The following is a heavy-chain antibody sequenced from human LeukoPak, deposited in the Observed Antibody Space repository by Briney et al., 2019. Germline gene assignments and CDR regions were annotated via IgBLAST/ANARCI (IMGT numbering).Heavy chain of an antibody. CDR2: IRYDGSNK. J-gene: IGHJ4*02. V-gene: IGHV3-30*02. CDR1: GFTFSSYG. Sequence: GGSLRLSCAASGFTFSSYGMHWVRQAPGKGLEWVAFIRYDGSNKYYADSVKGRFTISRDNSKNTLYLQMNSLRAEDTAVYYCAKDRLLAAAYYFDYWGQGTLVTVSS. CDR3: AKDRLLAAAYYFDY. D-gene: IGHD6-13*01.